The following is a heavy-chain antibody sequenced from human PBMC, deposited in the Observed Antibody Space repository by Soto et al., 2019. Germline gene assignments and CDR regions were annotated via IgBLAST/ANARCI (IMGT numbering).Heavy chain of an antibody. CDR3: ARDRRVRSWYFSNWFDP. V-gene: IGHV1-3*01. J-gene: IGHJ5*02. Sequence: ASVKVSCKASGYTFTSYAMHWVRQAPGQRLEWMGWINAGNGNTKYSQKFQGRVTITRDTSASTAYMELSSLRSEDTAVYYCARDRRVRSWYFSNWFDPWGQGTLVTV. D-gene: IGHD6-13*01. CDR2: INAGNGNT. CDR1: GYTFTSYA.